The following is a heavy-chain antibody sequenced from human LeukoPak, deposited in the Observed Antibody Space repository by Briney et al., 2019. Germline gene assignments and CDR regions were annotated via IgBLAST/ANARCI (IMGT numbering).Heavy chain of an antibody. D-gene: IGHD6-13*01. J-gene: IGHJ4*02. V-gene: IGHV3-23*01. CDR3: AKGRSSWSAFDY. CDR2: IGGSGGST. Sequence: GGSLRLSCAVSGFTFSNYAMSWVRQAPGKGLEWVSAIGGSGGSTYYADSVKGRFTISRDNSKNTLYLRMKSLRAEDTAVYYFAKGRSSWSAFDYWGQGTLVTVSS. CDR1: GFTFSNYA.